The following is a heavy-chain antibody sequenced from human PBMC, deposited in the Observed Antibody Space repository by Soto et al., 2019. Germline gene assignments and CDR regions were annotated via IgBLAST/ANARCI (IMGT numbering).Heavy chain of an antibody. CDR2: VYYDGHNK. J-gene: IGHJ3*02. V-gene: IGHV3-33*01. Sequence: QVQLVESGGGVVQPGRSQRLSCAASGFTFSMYGMHWVRQAPGKGLEWMATVYYDGHNKYYADSVRGRFTISRDNSKNMVYPQIKRLSAEDTAVYYCSRDPHSTRGSFDNWGRGTMCSVAS. CDR3: SRDPHSTRGSFDN. D-gene: IGHD2-2*01. CDR1: GFTFSMYG.